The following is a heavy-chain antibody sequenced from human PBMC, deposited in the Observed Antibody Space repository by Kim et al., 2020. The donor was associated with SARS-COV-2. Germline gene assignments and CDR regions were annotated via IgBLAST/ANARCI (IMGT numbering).Heavy chain of an antibody. CDR1: GFTFSSYW. D-gene: IGHD1-26*01. V-gene: IGHV3-74*01. CDR3: ARRGRSGSSHDY. Sequence: GGSLRLSCAASGFTFSSYWMHWVRQASGKGLVWVSRINSDGSSTRYADSVKGRFTISRDNAKNTLYLQMNSLRAEDTAVYYCARRGRSGSSHDYWGQGTLVTVSS. J-gene: IGHJ4*02. CDR2: INSDGSST.